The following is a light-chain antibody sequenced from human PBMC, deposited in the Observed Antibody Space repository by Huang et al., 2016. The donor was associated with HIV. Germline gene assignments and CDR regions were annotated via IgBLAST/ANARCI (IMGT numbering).Light chain of an antibody. J-gene: IGKJ1*01. V-gene: IGKV3-15*01. Sequence: EIVMTQSPGTLSVSPGERATLSCRASQSVSSNLAWYQQKPGQAPRLLIYGASTRATGIPARFSGRESATEFTLTISSLQSEDFAVYHCQQYNNWPWTFGQGTKVEIK. CDR1: QSVSSN. CDR2: GAS. CDR3: QQYNNWPWT.